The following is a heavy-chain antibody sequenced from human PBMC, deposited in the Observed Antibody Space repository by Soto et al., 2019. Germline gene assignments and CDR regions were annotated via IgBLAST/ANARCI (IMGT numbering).Heavy chain of an antibody. CDR1: GDSVSSNSAA. J-gene: IGHJ6*02. CDR3: ARDSPGVAAAGQREYYYYYYGMDV. CDR2: TYYRSKWYN. Sequence: PSQTLSLTCAISGDSVSSNSAAWNWIRQSPSRGLEWLGRTYYRSKWYNDYAVSVKSRITINPDTSKNQFSLQLNSVTPEDTAVYYCARDSPGVAAAGQREYYYYYYGMDVWGQGTTVTVSS. V-gene: IGHV6-1*01. D-gene: IGHD6-13*01.